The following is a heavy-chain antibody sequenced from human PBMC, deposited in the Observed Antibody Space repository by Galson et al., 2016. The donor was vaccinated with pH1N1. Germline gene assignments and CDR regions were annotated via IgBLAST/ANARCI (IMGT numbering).Heavy chain of an antibody. D-gene: IGHD2-15*01. CDR2: IIPLFGTT. V-gene: IGHV1-69*13. CDR1: GGTFSSYA. Sequence: SVKVSCKASGGTFSSYAIGWVRQAPGQGLEWMGGIIPLFGTTNYAQKFHGRVTITADESTSTAYMELSSLRSEDTAVYYCARGDFVVGEGWYDGFDVWGHGTTVTVSS. J-gene: IGHJ6*02. CDR3: ARGDFVVGEGWYDGFDV.